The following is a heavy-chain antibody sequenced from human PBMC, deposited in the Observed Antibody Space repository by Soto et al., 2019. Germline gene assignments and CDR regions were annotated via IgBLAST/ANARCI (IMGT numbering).Heavy chain of an antibody. Sequence: SETLSLTCTVSGGSIIRGDYYWIWIRQPPGKGLEWIGYIYYSGSTYYNPSLKSRVTISVDTSKNQFSLKLSSVTAADTAVYYCARVLNYYDSSGYSLWFDPWGQGTLVTVSS. V-gene: IGHV4-30-4*01. CDR1: GGSIIRGDYY. D-gene: IGHD3-22*01. CDR3: ARVLNYYDSSGYSLWFDP. J-gene: IGHJ5*02. CDR2: IYYSGST.